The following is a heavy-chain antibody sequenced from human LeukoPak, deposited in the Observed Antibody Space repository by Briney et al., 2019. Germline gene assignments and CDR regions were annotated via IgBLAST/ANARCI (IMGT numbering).Heavy chain of an antibody. Sequence: ASVKVSCKASGDTTSGYAISWVRQAPGQGLEWMGGTLPLLDSADYAQKFQDRVTITADKSTSTAYMQLNNLRSEDTAVYYCARGEGSLPRYYFDYWGQGTLVTVSS. CDR3: ARGEGSLPRYYFDY. J-gene: IGHJ4*02. D-gene: IGHD1-14*01. V-gene: IGHV1-69*10. CDR2: TLPLLDSA. CDR1: GDTTSGYA.